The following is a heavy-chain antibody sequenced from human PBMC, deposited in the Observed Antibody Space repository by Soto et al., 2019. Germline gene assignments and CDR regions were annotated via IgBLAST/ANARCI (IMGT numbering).Heavy chain of an antibody. CDR2: ISTYNGNT. V-gene: IGHV1-18*04. D-gene: IGHD2-15*01. J-gene: IGHJ4*02. CDR3: AMRGAYCSGGTCYHFDY. CDR1: GYTFTTYG. Sequence: QVHLVQSGAEVKKPGASVKVSCKASGYTFTTYGISWVRQAPGQGLEWMGWISTYNGNTNYEQKLQGRVTLTTDTFTSTAYMELRSLRSDDTAVYYCAMRGAYCSGGTCYHFDYWGQGTLVTVSS.